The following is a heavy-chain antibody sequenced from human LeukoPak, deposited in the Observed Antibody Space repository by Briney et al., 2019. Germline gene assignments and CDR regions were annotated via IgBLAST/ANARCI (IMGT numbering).Heavy chain of an antibody. Sequence: GGSLRLSCAACGFTVSSNYMSWVRQAPGKGLEWVSVIYSGGSTYYADSVKGRFTISRDNSKNTLYLQMNSLRAEDTAVYYCARVEMATNWDAFDIWGQGTMVTVSS. CDR3: ARVEMATNWDAFDI. D-gene: IGHD5-24*01. V-gene: IGHV3-66*01. CDR1: GFTVSSNY. CDR2: IYSGGST. J-gene: IGHJ3*02.